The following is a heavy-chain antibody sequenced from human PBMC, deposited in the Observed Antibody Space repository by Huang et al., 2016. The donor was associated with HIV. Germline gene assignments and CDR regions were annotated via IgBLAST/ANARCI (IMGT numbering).Heavy chain of an antibody. D-gene: IGHD1-26*01. V-gene: IGHV3-30*18. CDR2: ISYDGSNK. CDR1: GFSFSTYG. Sequence: VQLVESGGGVVQPGRSLRLACAAAGFSFSTYGWHWVRTAPGKGLEWVAVISYDGSNKYYAHSVKGRFTISRDTSENKVYLQMNSLRHEDTPVYYCAKDGADEEWDIDYWGQGTLVTVSS. J-gene: IGHJ4*02. CDR3: AKDGADEEWDIDY.